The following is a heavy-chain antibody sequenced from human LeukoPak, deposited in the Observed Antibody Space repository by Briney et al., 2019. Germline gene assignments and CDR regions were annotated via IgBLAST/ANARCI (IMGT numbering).Heavy chain of an antibody. CDR3: ARGYPDDYGVWFDP. Sequence: SETLSLTCTASGGSISSYYWSWIRQPPGKGLEWIGYIYYSGSTNYNPSLKSRVTISVDTSKNQFSLKLSSVTAADTAVYYCARGYPDDYGVWFDPWGQGTLVTVSS. CDR2: IYYSGST. V-gene: IGHV4-59*01. J-gene: IGHJ5*02. CDR1: GGSISSYY. D-gene: IGHD4-17*01.